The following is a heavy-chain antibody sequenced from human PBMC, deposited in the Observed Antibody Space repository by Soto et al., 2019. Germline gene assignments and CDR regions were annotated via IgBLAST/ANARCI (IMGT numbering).Heavy chain of an antibody. J-gene: IGHJ4*02. CDR1: GGSISSYY. CDR3: ARHNYGSGSTYFDY. D-gene: IGHD3-10*01. V-gene: IGHV4-59*08. Sequence: QVQLQESGPGLVKPSETLSLTCTVSGGSISSYYWSWIRQPPGKGLEWIGYIYYSGSTNYNPSLMSRVTISVDTYKNQFSLKLNSMTAADTAVYYCARHNYGSGSTYFDYLGQGTLVTVSS. CDR2: IYYSGST.